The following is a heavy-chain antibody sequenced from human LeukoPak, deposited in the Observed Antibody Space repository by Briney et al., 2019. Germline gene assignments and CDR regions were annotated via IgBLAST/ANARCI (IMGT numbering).Heavy chain of an antibody. CDR3: IRSSGWPDY. V-gene: IGHV3-74*01. CDR1: GFTLSNHW. Sequence: QPGGSLRLSCAASGFTLSNHWMHWVRQAPGKGLLWVSRVTSDSDGSSTVYADSVRGRFTISRDNAKNTLYLQMNSLRAEDTAVYYCIRSSGWPDYWGQGTLVTVSS. J-gene: IGHJ4*02. D-gene: IGHD6-19*01. CDR2: VTSDSDGSST.